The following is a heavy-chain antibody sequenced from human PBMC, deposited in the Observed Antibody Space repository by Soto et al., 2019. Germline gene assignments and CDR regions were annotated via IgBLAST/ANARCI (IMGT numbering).Heavy chain of an antibody. V-gene: IGHV3-30*18. CDR2: ISYDGSNK. CDR1: GFTFSSYG. CDR3: AKDLGHGGRGAFDI. Sequence: QVQLVESGGGVVQPGGSLRLSCAASGFTFSSYGMHWVRQAPGKGLEWVALISYDGSNKYYADSVKGRFTIPRDNSKNTLYLQMTSLRTEDTAVYYCAKDLGHGGRGAFDIWGQGTMVTVSS. D-gene: IGHD7-27*01. J-gene: IGHJ3*02.